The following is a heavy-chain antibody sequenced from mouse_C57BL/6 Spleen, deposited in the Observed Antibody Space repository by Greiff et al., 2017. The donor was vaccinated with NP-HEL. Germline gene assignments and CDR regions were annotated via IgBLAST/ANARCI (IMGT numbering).Heavy chain of an antibody. V-gene: IGHV1-81*01. J-gene: IGHJ2*01. CDR1: GYTFTSYG. CDR3: ARKDYDFYFDY. CDR2: IYPRSGNT. Sequence: QVQLQQSGAELARPGASVKLSCKASGYTFTSYGISWVKQRPGQGLEWIGEIYPRSGNTYYNEKFKGKATLTADKSSSTAYMELRSLTSEDSAVYFCARKDYDFYFDYWGQGTTLTVSS. D-gene: IGHD2-4*01.